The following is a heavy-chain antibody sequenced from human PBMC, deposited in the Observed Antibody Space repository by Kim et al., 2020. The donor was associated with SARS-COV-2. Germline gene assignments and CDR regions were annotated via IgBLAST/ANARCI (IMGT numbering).Heavy chain of an antibody. CDR3: ARDDLLGATLD. D-gene: IGHD1-26*01. Sequence: GGSLRLSCTASGFTFSSYWMSWVRQAPGKGLEWVANIKQDGSEKHYVDSVKGRFTISRDNAKNSLYLQMNSLRAEDTAVYYCARDDLLGATLDWGQGTLVTVSS. J-gene: IGHJ4*02. CDR1: GFTFSSYW. V-gene: IGHV3-7*01. CDR2: IKQDGSEK.